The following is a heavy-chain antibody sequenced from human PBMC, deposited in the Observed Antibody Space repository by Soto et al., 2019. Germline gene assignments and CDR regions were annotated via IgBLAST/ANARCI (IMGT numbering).Heavy chain of an antibody. CDR1: GYTFTRYG. D-gene: IGHD3-16*01. CDR2: INTYNGNT. Sequence: QVQLVQSGAEVKNPGASVKVSFKASGYTFTRYGIGWARQAPGQGLEWMGGINTYNGNTNYAQNVQGRVTLTTDTSTSTAYMELRSLRSNDTAIYYCAMVDVYVTPSPQDVWGQGTTVIVSS. CDR3: AMVDVYVTPSPQDV. V-gene: IGHV1-18*01. J-gene: IGHJ6*02.